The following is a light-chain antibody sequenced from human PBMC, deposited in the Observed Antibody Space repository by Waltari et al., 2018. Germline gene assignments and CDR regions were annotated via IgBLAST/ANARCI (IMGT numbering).Light chain of an antibody. CDR2: AAS. J-gene: IGKJ1*01. V-gene: IGKV1-27*01. CDR1: QGISNY. CDR3: QKYNGAPRT. Sequence: DIQMTQSPSSLSASVGDRVTITCRASQGISNYLAWYQQKPGKIPKLLIYAASTLQSGVPSRFSGTGAGTDFTLTISSLQPEDVATYYCQKYNGAPRTFGQGTQVEIK.